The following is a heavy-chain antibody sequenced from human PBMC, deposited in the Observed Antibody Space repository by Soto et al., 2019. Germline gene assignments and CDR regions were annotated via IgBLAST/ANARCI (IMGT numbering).Heavy chain of an antibody. D-gene: IGHD3-3*01. CDR2: ISAYNGNT. J-gene: IGHJ5*02. Sequence: KGLEWMGWISAYNGNTNYAQKLQGRVTMTTDTSTSTAYMELRSLRSDDTAVYYCARGGLTIFGVVTPFDPWVQGTLVTVTS. V-gene: IGHV1-18*01. CDR3: ARGGLTIFGVVTPFDP.